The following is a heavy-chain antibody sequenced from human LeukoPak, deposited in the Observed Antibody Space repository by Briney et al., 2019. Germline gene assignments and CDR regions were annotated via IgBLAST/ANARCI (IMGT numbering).Heavy chain of an antibody. V-gene: IGHV3-74*01. CDR1: GFTFSRHW. D-gene: IGHD4-23*01. CDR3: ARVAAGYSVNYFDY. CDR2: INSDGSST. Sequence: GGSLRLSCAASGFTFSRHWMHWVRQAPGKGLVWVSRINSDGSSTSYADSVKGRFTISRDNAKNTLYLQVNSLRAEDTAVYYCARVAAGYSVNYFDYWGQGTLVTVSS. J-gene: IGHJ4*02.